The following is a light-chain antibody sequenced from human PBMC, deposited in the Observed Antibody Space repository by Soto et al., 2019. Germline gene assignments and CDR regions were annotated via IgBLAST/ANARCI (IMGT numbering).Light chain of an antibody. CDR3: QQLYTFPLT. CDR1: QGISSW. CDR2: AAS. Sequence: DLQMTQSPSSVSASVGDRVTITCRASQGISSWLAWYQQKPGRAPNLLIYAASSLQSGVPLRFSGSGSGTDFTLSISSLQPEDVATYYCQQLYTFPLTFGQGTRLEIK. V-gene: IGKV1-12*01. J-gene: IGKJ5*01.